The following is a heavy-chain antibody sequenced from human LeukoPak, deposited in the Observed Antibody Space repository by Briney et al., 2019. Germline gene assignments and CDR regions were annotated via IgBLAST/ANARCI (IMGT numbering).Heavy chain of an antibody. CDR3: ASLEYSSSWYAVDY. J-gene: IGHJ4*02. Sequence: GGSLRLSCAASGFTFSSYAMSWVRQAPGKGLEWVSSISSSSSYIYYADSVKGRFTISRDNAKSSLYLQMNSLRAEDTAVYYCASLEYSSSWYAVDYWGQGTLVTVSS. V-gene: IGHV3-21*01. CDR1: GFTFSSYA. CDR2: ISSSSSYI. D-gene: IGHD6-13*01.